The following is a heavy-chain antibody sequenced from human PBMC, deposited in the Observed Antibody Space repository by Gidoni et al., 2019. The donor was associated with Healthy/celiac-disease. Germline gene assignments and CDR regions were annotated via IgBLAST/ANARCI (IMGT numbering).Heavy chain of an antibody. J-gene: IGHJ4*02. CDR3: ARNSGSYPYFDY. CDR2: ISSSSSYI. D-gene: IGHD1-26*01. CDR1: GFTVSSYT. V-gene: IGHV3-21*01. Sequence: EVQLVESGGGLVKPGGSLRLSCAASGFTVSSYTMIWVRQAPGKGLEWVSSISSSSSYIYYADSVKGRFTISRDNAKNSLYLQMNSLRAEDTAVYYCARNSGSYPYFDYWGQGTLVTVSS.